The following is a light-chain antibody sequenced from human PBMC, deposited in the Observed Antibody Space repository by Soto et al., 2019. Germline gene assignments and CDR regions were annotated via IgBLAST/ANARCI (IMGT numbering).Light chain of an antibody. CDR1: RGDVGGYNY. V-gene: IGLV2-14*01. Sequence: LTQPASVSGSPGQSISISCTGTRGDVGGYNYVSWYQHHPGKAPKLLISDVSSRPSGVSSRFSGSKSGNTASLTISGLQADDEADYYCASYSTGDTLYVFGSGTKVTVL. CDR3: ASYSTGDTLYV. CDR2: DVS. J-gene: IGLJ1*01.